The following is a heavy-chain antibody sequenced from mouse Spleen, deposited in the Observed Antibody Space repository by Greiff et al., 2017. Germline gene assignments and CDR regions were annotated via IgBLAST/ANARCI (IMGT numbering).Heavy chain of an antibody. CDR1: GYSFTGYY. J-gene: IGHJ2*01. D-gene: IGHD1-1*01. V-gene: IGHV1-42*01. CDR2: INPSTGGT. CDR3: ARGFITTVVPFDY. Sequence: EVQLQQSGPELVKPGASVKISCKASGYSFTGYYMNWVKQSPEKSLEWIGEINPSTGGTTYNQKFKAKATLTVDKSSSTAYMQLKSLTSEDSAVYYCARGFITTVVPFDYWGQGTTLTVSS.